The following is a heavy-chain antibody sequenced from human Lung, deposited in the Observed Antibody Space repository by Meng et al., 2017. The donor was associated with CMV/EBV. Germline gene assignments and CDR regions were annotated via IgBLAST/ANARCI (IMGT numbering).Heavy chain of an antibody. V-gene: IGHV1-2*02. D-gene: IGHD2-2*02. J-gene: IGHJ4*02. CDR3: ARATENFVVEPPAILFDY. CDR2: INPNSGAT. Sequence: ITGYYLPWVRQAPGQGLEWMGWINPNSGATNFAQKFQGRVTMTRDTSISTAYMELRRLTSDDTAVYYCARATENFVVEPPAILFDYWGQGTLVTVSS. CDR1: ITGYY.